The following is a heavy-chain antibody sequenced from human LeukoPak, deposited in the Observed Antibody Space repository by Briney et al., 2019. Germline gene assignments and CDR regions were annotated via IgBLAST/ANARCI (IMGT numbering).Heavy chain of an antibody. D-gene: IGHD2-21*02. CDR2: IYYSGST. Sequence: SETLSLTCTVSGGSINSDNYFWGWVRQPPGKGLEWIGSIYYSGSTYYNPSLKSRVTISVDTSKNQFSLKLSSVTAADTAVYYCARDAETAAPNYWGQGTLVTVSS. CDR1: GGSINSDNYF. V-gene: IGHV4-39*07. CDR3: ARDAETAAPNY. J-gene: IGHJ4*02.